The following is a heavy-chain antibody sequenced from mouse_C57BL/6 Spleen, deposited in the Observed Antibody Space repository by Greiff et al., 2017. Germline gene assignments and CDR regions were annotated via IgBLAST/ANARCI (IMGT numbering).Heavy chain of an antibody. J-gene: IGHJ1*03. D-gene: IGHD1-1*01. Sequence: QVQLQQSGPELVKPGASVKMSCKASGYSFTTYPIEWMKQNHGKSLEWIGNFHPYNDATKYNEKFKGKATLTVEKSSSTVYLELSRLTSDDSAVYYCARGYYGSHWYFDVWGTGTTVTVSS. CDR3: ARGYYGSHWYFDV. CDR2: FHPYNDAT. CDR1: GYSFTTYP. V-gene: IGHV1-47*01.